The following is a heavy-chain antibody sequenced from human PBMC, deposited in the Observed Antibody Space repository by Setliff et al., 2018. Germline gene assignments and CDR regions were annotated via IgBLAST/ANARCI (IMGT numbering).Heavy chain of an antibody. CDR3: AKEHVVISYVSNTHQHYGMDV. CDR2: LHTSGST. V-gene: IGHV4-61*02. CDR1: GGSITSGSYY. D-gene: IGHD2-21*01. J-gene: IGHJ6*02. Sequence: SETLSLTCAVSGGSITSGSYYWSWIRQPAGKGLEWVGRLHTSGSTTYNPSLQSRVTISVDTSKNHFSLNLTSVTAADTAVYYCAKEHVVISYVSNTHQHYGMDVWGQGTTVTVS.